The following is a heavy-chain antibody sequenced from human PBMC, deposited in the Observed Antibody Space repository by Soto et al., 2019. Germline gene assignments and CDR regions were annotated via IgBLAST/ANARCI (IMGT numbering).Heavy chain of an antibody. J-gene: IGHJ4*02. D-gene: IGHD3-16*02. CDR3: ARDLYVPGPIQTGLRLGELSPNYFDY. V-gene: IGHV3-48*03. CDR2: ISSSGSTI. CDR1: GFTFSSYE. Sequence: PGGSLRLSCAASGFTFSSYEMNWVRQAPGKGLEWVSYISSSGSTIYYADSVKGRFTISRDNAKNSLYLQMNSLRAEDTAVYYCARDLYVPGPIQTGLRLGELSPNYFDYWGKGTLVTVSS.